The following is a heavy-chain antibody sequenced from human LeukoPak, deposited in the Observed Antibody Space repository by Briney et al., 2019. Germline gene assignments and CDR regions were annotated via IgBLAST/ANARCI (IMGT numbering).Heavy chain of an antibody. J-gene: IGHJ1*01. D-gene: IGHD4-17*01. CDR2: IIPICRTA. V-gene: IGHV1-69*05. CDR3: AGLDDDYGDYVYFQH. CDR1: GCTFSSYS. Sequence: SVKVSCKSSGCTFSSYSISWVRQAPGQRLEWIGRIIPICRTANYAQQYQVRVTTTTHNSTSTADMELSSPRSEDTAVYYCAGLDDDYGDYVYFQHWGQGTLVTVSS.